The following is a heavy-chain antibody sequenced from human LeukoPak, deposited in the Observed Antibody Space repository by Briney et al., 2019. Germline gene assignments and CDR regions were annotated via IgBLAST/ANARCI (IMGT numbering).Heavy chain of an antibody. D-gene: IGHD3-10*01. V-gene: IGHV3-23*01. J-gene: IGHJ5*01. Sequence: GGSLRLSCAASGFTFITYDMGWVRQAPGKGLEWVSGISGSGNTFYVDSVRGRFIISRDNFKSTLNLQMNSLRDDDAAVYYCAKGARVFSNVSGSYRDFFDSWGQGTLVTVSS. CDR2: ISGSGNT. CDR1: GFTFITYD. CDR3: AKGARVFSNVSGSYRDFFDS.